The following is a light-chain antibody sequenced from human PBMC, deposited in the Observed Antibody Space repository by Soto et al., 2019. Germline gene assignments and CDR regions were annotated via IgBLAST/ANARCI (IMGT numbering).Light chain of an antibody. J-gene: IGLJ1*01. CDR1: SSNIGSNT. CDR3: AAWDDSLNGYV. V-gene: IGLV1-44*01. CDR2: SNN. Sequence: QSALTQPASVSGTPGQRVTISCSGSSSNIGSNTVSWYQQLPGTAPKLLIYSNNQRPSGVPDRFSGSKSGTSASLAISGLQSEDEADYYCAAWDDSLNGYVFGTGTKVTV.